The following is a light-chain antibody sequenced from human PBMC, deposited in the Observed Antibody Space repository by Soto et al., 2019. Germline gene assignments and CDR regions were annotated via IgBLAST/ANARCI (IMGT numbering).Light chain of an antibody. CDR3: QQYNSYSEA. V-gene: IGKV1-5*03. CDR1: QTISSW. J-gene: IGKJ1*01. Sequence: DIQMTQSPPTLSASVGDRVTIKCRASQTISSWLAWYQQKPGKAPKLPIYKASTLKSGIPARFSGSGSGTEFTLTISSLQPDDFATYYCQQYNSYSEAFGQGTKVDIK. CDR2: KAS.